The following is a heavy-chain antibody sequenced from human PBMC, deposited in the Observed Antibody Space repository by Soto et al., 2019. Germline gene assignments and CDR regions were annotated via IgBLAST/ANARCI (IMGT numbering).Heavy chain of an antibody. J-gene: IGHJ5*02. CDR2: IYYSGST. CDR3: ARARQYYDSEFDP. Sequence: SETLSLTCTVSGGSVSSGSYYWSWIRQPPGKGLEWIGYIYYSGSTNYNPSLKSRVTISVDTSKNQFSLKLSSVTAADTAVYYCARARQYYDSEFDPWGQGTLVTVSS. CDR1: GGSVSSGSYY. D-gene: IGHD3-22*01. V-gene: IGHV4-61*01.